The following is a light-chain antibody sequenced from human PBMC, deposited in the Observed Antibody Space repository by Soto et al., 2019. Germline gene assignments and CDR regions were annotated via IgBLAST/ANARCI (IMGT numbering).Light chain of an antibody. Sequence: EIVLTHSPGTLSLSPGERATLSFRSSQSVSSSYLAWYQQKPGQAPRLLIYGASSRATGIPDRFSGSGSGTDFTLTISRLEPEDFAVYYCQFYGDPSKKFGQGNKVDIK. V-gene: IGKV3-20*01. J-gene: IGKJ1*01. CDR2: GAS. CDR1: QSVSSSY. CDR3: QFYGDPSKK.